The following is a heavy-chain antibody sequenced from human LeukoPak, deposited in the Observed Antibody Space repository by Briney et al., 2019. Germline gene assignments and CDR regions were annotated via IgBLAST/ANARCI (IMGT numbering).Heavy chain of an antibody. CDR3: VRESERQTASDYFYYMGV. D-gene: IGHD6-25*01. CDR2: ISFDGKNK. Sequence: PGRSLRLSCEASGFTFSNYAMHWVRQAPAKEQQWVAVISFDGKNKKYAGSVNGRFTISRDDSKNTLFLQMNSLRTEDTAVYYCVRESERQTASDYFYYMGVWGKGTTVTVSS. CDR1: GFTFSNYA. J-gene: IGHJ6*03. V-gene: IGHV3-30*14.